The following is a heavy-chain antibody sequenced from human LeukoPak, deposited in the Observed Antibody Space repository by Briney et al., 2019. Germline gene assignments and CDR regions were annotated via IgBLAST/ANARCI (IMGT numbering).Heavy chain of an antibody. Sequence: PGRSLRLSCAASGFTFSSYAMHWVRQAPGKGLEWVAVISYDGSNKYYADSVKGRFTISRDNSKNTLYLQMNSLRAEDTAVYYCARDFGVRGVIIYGGNWFDPWGQGTLVTVSS. V-gene: IGHV3-30*04. D-gene: IGHD3-10*01. CDR3: ARDFGVRGVIIYGGNWFDP. J-gene: IGHJ5*02. CDR1: GFTFSSYA. CDR2: ISYDGSNK.